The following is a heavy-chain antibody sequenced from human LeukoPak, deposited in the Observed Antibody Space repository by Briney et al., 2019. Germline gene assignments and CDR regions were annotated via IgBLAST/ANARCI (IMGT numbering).Heavy chain of an antibody. J-gene: IGHJ3*02. Sequence: GGSLRLSYAASGFSFSRHWMSWVRHTPGKGLEWVANINQDGGTKYYRDFAKGRFTISRDNAQNSLYLQINSLRAEDAAVYYCAREKGTLIRAMAFEMWGQGTMVTVSS. D-gene: IGHD3-10*01. CDR2: INQDGGTK. V-gene: IGHV3-7*01. CDR3: AREKGTLIRAMAFEM. CDR1: GFSFSRHW.